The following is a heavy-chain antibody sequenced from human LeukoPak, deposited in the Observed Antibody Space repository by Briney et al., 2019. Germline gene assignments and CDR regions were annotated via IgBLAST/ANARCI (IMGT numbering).Heavy chain of an antibody. CDR3: ARRYGSGSLDY. J-gene: IGHJ4*02. D-gene: IGHD3-10*01. V-gene: IGHV1-2*02. Sequence: ASVKVSCKASGYTFAGYYMHWVRQAPGQGLEWMGWINLNSGGTNYAQKFQGRVTMTRDTSISTAYMELSRLRSDDTAVYCCARRYGSGSLDYWGQGTLVTVSS. CDR1: GYTFAGYY. CDR2: INLNSGGT.